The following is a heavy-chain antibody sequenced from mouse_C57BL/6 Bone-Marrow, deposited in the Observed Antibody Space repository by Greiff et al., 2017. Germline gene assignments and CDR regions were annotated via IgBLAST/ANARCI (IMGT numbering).Heavy chain of an antibody. Sequence: VQLQQPGAELVKPGASVKLSCKASGYTFTSYWMQWVKQRPGQGLEWIGEIDPSDSYTNYNQKFQGKATLTVDTPSSTAYMQLSSLTSEDSAVYYCARTGYYYGSLYYAMDYWGQGTSVTVSS. J-gene: IGHJ4*01. CDR1: GYTFTSYW. D-gene: IGHD1-1*01. CDR2: IDPSDSYT. V-gene: IGHV1-50*01. CDR3: ARTGYYYGSLYYAMDY.